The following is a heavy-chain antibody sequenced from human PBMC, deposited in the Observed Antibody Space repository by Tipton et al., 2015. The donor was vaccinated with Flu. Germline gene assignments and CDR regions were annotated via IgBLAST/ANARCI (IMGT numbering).Heavy chain of an antibody. Sequence: SLRLSCAASGFTFREYAMHWVRQAPGKGLEWVAFIRHDGSDKYYADSVKGRSTISRDDSKNALYLLMSSLRPEDTAVYYCAKDGWDTSGWYPFDYWGQGTLVTVSA. J-gene: IGHJ4*02. CDR1: GFTFREYA. CDR2: IRHDGSDK. CDR3: AKDGWDTSGWYPFDY. D-gene: IGHD6-19*01. V-gene: IGHV3-30*02.